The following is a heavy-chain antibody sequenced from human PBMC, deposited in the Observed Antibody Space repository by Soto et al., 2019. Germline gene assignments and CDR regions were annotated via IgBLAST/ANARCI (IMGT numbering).Heavy chain of an antibody. CDR1: GYTFTNYG. V-gene: IGHV1-18*01. J-gene: IGHJ4*02. Sequence: QVQLVQSGAEVKKPGASVKVSCKASGYTFTNYGISWVRQAPGQGLEWMGWSSAYNGNTKYAQKVQGRVTMTTDTSTSTADMELRSLRSDDTAVYYCARDSPPVDYWGQGTLVTVSS. CDR2: SSAYNGNT. CDR3: ARDSPPVDY.